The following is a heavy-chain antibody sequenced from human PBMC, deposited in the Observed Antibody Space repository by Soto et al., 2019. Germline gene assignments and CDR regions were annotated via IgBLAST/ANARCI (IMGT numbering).Heavy chain of an antibody. Sequence: ASVKVSCKVSGYTLTDLSMHWVRQAPGKGLEWMGGFDPEDGETVYAQKFEGRVTMTEDTSTDTSYMEMNSLRYEDTAVYYCAREKGGYSGYDLVPGEYWGQGTLVTVSS. CDR2: FDPEDGET. D-gene: IGHD5-12*01. CDR3: AREKGGYSGYDLVPGEY. J-gene: IGHJ4*02. CDR1: GYTLTDLS. V-gene: IGHV1-24*01.